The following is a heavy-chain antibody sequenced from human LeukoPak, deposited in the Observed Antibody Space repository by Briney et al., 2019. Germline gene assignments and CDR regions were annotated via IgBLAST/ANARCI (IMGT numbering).Heavy chain of an antibody. CDR2: TYYRSKWYN. D-gene: IGHD6-19*01. Sequence: SQTLSLTCVVSGDSVSSKNGAWNWIRQSPSRGLEWLGRTYYRSKWYNDYAESMEGRMTISQDTSKNQYSLHLNSVTPDDTAVYYRARDFGTTGWHTFDYWGQGTLVIVSS. CDR3: ARDFGTTGWHTFDY. J-gene: IGHJ4*02. V-gene: IGHV6-1*01. CDR1: GDSVSSKNGA.